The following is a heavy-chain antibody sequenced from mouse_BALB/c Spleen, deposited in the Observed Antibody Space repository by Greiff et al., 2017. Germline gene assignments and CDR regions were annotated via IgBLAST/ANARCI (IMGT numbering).Heavy chain of an antibody. D-gene: IGHD2-3*01. J-gene: IGHJ2*01. CDR2: IRLKSNNYAT. CDR3: TREGVYDGYFDY. CDR1: GFTFSNYW. V-gene: IGHV6-6*02. Sequence: EVQRVESGGGLVQPGGSMKLSCVASGFTFSNYWMNWVRQSPEKGLEWVAEIRLKSNNYATHYAESVKGRFTISRDDSKSSVYLQMNNLRAEDTGIYYCTREGVYDGYFDYWGQGTTLTVSS.